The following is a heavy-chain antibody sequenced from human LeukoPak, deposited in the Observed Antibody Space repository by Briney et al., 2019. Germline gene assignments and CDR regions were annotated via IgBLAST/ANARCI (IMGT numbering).Heavy chain of an antibody. J-gene: IGHJ4*02. Sequence: SETLSLTCTVSGYSISSGYYWGWIRQPPGKGLEWIGSIYHSGSTYYNPSLKSRVTISVDTSKNQFSLKLSSVTAADTAVYYCARAGTTLGYFDYWGQGTLVTVSS. CDR1: GYSISSGYY. CDR3: ARAGTTLGYFDY. V-gene: IGHV4-38-2*02. D-gene: IGHD4-11*01. CDR2: IYHSGST.